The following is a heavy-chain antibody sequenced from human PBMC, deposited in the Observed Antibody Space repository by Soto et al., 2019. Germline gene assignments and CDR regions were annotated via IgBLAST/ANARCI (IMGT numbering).Heavy chain of an antibody. CDR1: GFTFSSYG. CDR3: AKEVATATDAFDI. Sequence: GGAPRLSCAASGFTFSSYGMHWVRQAPGKGLEWGAVISYEGRKKKYAEYVKGRFTNSRDNSKNTLYLQMNSLRSEDTAVYYCAKEVATATDAFDIWGQGTMVTVSS. V-gene: IGHV3-30*18. CDR2: ISYEGRKK. J-gene: IGHJ3*02. D-gene: IGHD5-12*01.